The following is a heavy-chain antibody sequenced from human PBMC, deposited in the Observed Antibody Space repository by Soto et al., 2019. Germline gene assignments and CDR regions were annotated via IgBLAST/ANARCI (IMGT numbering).Heavy chain of an antibody. D-gene: IGHD3-9*01. CDR3: ARAHLNYDILTGTFDY. J-gene: IGHJ4*02. CDR2: ISYDGSNK. Sequence: PGGSLRLSCAASGFTFSSYAMHWVRQAPGKGLEWVAVISYDGSNKYYADSVKGRFTISRDNSKNTLYLQMNSLRAEDTAVYYCARAHLNYDILTGTFDYWGQGTLVTVSS. V-gene: IGHV3-30-3*01. CDR1: GFTFSSYA.